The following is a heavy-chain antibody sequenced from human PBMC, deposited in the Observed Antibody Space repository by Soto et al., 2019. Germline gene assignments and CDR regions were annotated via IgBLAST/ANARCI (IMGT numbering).Heavy chain of an antibody. Sequence: SETLSLTSAVSRYSISSGYYWAWIRQPPGKGLEWIGSVYHSGTTYYNPSLKSRVTISIDTSKNQFSLKLSSVNAADTAVYYCTRSLFTSSWYAGYWGQGXLVTVYS. CDR2: VYHSGTT. D-gene: IGHD6-13*01. J-gene: IGHJ4*02. CDR3: TRSLFTSSWYAGY. V-gene: IGHV4-38-2*01. CDR1: RYSISSGYY.